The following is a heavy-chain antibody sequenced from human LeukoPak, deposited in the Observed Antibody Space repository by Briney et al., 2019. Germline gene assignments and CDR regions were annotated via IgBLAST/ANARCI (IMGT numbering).Heavy chain of an antibody. CDR1: GYTFTSYG. J-gene: IGHJ4*02. CDR2: ISAYNGNT. D-gene: IGHD6-19*01. CDR3: ARGRYSSAWSSFDY. Sequence: ASVTVSCKASGYTFTSYGISWVRQAPGQGLEWMGWISAYNGNTNYAQKLQGRVTMTTDTSTSTAYMELSSLRSEDTAVYYCARGRYSSAWSSFDYWGQGTLVTVSS. V-gene: IGHV1-18*01.